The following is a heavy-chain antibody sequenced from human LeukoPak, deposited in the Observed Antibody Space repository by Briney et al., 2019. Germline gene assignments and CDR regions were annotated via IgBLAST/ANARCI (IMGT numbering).Heavy chain of an antibody. Sequence: GGSLRLSCAASGFTFSSYWMNWARQAPGKGLEWVASINHNGNVNYYVDSVKGRFTISRDNAKNSLYLQMNSLRAEDTAVYYCARGRKAAVGVFDYWGQGTLVTVSS. CDR3: ARGRKAAVGVFDY. CDR1: GFTFSSYW. CDR2: INHNGNVN. J-gene: IGHJ4*02. D-gene: IGHD6-19*01. V-gene: IGHV3-7*03.